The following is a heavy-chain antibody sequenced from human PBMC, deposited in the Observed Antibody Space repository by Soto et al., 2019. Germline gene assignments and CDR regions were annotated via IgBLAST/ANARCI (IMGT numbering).Heavy chain of an antibody. CDR1: GFTFSTYA. V-gene: IGHV3-23*01. CDR2: ISGSGSNT. Sequence: EVQLLESGGGLVQPGGSLRLSCAASGFTFSTYAMSWVRQAPGKGLEWVSAISGSGSNTYYADSVKGRFTISRDDSKSTLYLQMNSLRAEDTAVYYCARDPSHSYYTLFYYFDYWGQGTLVTVSP. D-gene: IGHD1-26*01. CDR3: ARDPSHSYYTLFYYFDY. J-gene: IGHJ4*02.